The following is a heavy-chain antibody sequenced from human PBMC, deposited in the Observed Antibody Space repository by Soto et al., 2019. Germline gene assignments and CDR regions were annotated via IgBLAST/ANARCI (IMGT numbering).Heavy chain of an antibody. D-gene: IGHD2-21*02. CDR3: ARKGVTYYYYGMDV. V-gene: IGHV4-39*01. CDR2: IYYSGST. CDR1: GGSISSSSYY. J-gene: IGHJ6*02. Sequence: PSETLSLTCTVSGGSISSSSYYWGWIRQPPGKGLEWIGSIYYSGSTYYNPSLKGRVTISVDTSKNQFSLKLSSVTAADTAVYYCARKGVTYYYYGMDVWGQGTTVTVSS.